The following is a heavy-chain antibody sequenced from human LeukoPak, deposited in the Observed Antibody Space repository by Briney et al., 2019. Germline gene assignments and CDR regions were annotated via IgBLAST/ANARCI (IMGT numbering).Heavy chain of an antibody. Sequence: KSSETLSLTCAVYGGSFSGYYWSWIRQPPGKGMEWVGEINYSGSTNYNRCRKSRVTISVDTSKDQFSLKLSSVTPADTAVYYCARGVWSLRGFDYWGQGTLVTVSS. V-gene: IGHV4-34*01. J-gene: IGHJ4*02. CDR1: GGSFSGYY. CDR2: INYSGST. CDR3: ARGVWSLRGFDY. D-gene: IGHD5-12*01.